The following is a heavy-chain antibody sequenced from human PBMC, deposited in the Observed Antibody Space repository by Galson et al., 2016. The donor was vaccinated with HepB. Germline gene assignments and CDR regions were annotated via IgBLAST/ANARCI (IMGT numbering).Heavy chain of an antibody. J-gene: IGHJ4*01. V-gene: IGHV3-7*01. CDR3: ARSKVGNPFDF. D-gene: IGHD1-26*01. CDR2: IRHDGSQV. Sequence: SLRLSCAASGFILSAYYMTWVRQASGKGLEWVASIRHDGSQVYVDSVRGRFTISRDNAQNSLYLQMNSLRAEDTAVYYCARSKVGNPFDFGGHGTLVTVSS. CDR1: GFILSAYY.